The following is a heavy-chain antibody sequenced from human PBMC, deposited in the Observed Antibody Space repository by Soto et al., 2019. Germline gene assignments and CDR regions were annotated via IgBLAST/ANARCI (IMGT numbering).Heavy chain of an antibody. CDR3: ARQYYFGSGSYYNRPIDF. Sequence: SETLSLTCTVSGGSISSSSYYWGWIRQPPGKGLEWIGSIYYSGNTYYNPSLKSRVTISVDTAKNQFSLKLSSVTAADTAVYYCARQYYFGSGSYYNRPIDFRGQGTLVTVSS. CDR1: GGSISSSSYY. V-gene: IGHV4-39*01. J-gene: IGHJ4*02. D-gene: IGHD3-10*01. CDR2: IYYSGNT.